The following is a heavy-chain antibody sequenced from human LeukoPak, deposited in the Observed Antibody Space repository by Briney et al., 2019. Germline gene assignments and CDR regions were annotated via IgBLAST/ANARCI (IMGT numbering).Heavy chain of an antibody. CDR2: IYYSGST. Sequence: SETLPLTCTVSGGSISSYYWSWIRQPPGKGLEWIGYIYYSGSTNYNPSLKSRVTISVDTSKNQFSLKLNSVAAADTAVYYCARVSGYDWESFYDYWGQGTLVTVSS. D-gene: IGHD5-12*01. CDR1: GGSISSYY. CDR3: ARVSGYDWESFYDY. V-gene: IGHV4-59*01. J-gene: IGHJ4*02.